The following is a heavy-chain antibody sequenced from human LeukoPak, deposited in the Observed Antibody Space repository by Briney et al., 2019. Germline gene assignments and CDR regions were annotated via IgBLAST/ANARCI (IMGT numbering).Heavy chain of an antibody. J-gene: IGHJ3*02. CDR2: IYYSGST. CDR3: ASDSYYYDSSGSPDAFDI. CDR1: GGSISSYY. V-gene: IGHV4-59*01. D-gene: IGHD3-22*01. Sequence: SETLSLTCTVSGGSISSYYWSWIRQPPGKGLEWIGYIYYSGSTNYNPSLKSRVTISVDTSKNQFSLKLSSVTAADTAVYYCASDSYYYDSSGSPDAFDIWGQGTMVTVSS.